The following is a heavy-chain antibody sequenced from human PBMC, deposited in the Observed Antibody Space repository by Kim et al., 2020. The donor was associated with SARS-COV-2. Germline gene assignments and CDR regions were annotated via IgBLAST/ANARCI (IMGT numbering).Heavy chain of an antibody. J-gene: IGHJ6*02. V-gene: IGHV3-23*01. CDR3: ANGGGEYYYYGMDV. D-gene: IGHD3-16*01. CDR1: GFTFSSYA. Sequence: GGSLRLSCAASGFTFSSYAMSWVRQAPGKGLEWVSAISGSGGSTYYADSVKGRFTISRDNSKNTLYLQMNSLRAEDTAVYYCANGGGEYYYYGMDVWGQGTTVTVSS. CDR2: ISGSGGST.